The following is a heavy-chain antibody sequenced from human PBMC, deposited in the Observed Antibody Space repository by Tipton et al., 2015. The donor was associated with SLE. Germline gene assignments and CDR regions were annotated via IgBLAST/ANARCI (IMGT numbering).Heavy chain of an antibody. D-gene: IGHD2-15*01. Sequence: GSLRLSCAASGFTFSSYSMNWVRQAPGKGLEWVSYISSSSSTIYYADSVKGRFTISRDNAKNSLYLQMNSLRAEDTAVYYCAGDEYSWDFDYWGQGTLVTVSS. V-gene: IGHV3-48*01. CDR2: ISSSSSTI. J-gene: IGHJ4*02. CDR3: AGDEYSWDFDY. CDR1: GFTFSSYS.